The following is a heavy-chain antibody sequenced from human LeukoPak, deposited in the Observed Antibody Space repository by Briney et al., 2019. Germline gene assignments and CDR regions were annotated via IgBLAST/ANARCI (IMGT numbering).Heavy chain of an antibody. CDR3: GSRRTAMFGVIKGPIDY. V-gene: IGHV4-34*01. Sequence: SETLSLTCAVYGGSFSDYCWTWIRQPPGKGLEWIGEINHSGSPNNNPSLKSRVSISFDTSEDQFSLKLTSVTAADTAVYYCGSRRTAMFGVIKGPIDYWGQGTLVTVSS. D-gene: IGHD3-3*01. CDR1: GGSFSDYC. CDR2: INHSGSP. J-gene: IGHJ4*02.